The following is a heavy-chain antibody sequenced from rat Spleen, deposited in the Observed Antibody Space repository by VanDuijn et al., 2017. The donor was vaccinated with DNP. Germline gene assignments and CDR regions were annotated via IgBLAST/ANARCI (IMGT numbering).Heavy chain of an antibody. Sequence: EVQLVESGGGLVQPGNSLKLSCAASGFTFSNYGMHWIRQAPTKGLEWVASITNTGGSTYYLDSVKGRFTISRDNAKSTLDLQMDSLRSEDTATYFCARQGYGSNLNWFAYWGQGTLVTVSS. CDR1: GFTFSNYG. CDR3: ARQGYGSNLNWFAY. D-gene: IGHD1-9*01. V-gene: IGHV5S23*01. CDR2: ITNTGGST. J-gene: IGHJ3*01.